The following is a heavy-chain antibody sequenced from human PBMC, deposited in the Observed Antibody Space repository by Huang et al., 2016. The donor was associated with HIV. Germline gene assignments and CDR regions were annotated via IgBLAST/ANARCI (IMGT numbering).Heavy chain of an antibody. CDR3: ARTKGEFDF. CDR2: ISGDNVST. J-gene: IGHJ4*02. Sequence: QIPLVQSGPEVKQPGASVTVSCKASGDKFHIYEITWVRQTHGQGLEWMGWISGDNVSTRFAQKCQDRLTMTTDVSTRTAYLELRSLRLDDTAVYYCARTKGEFDFWGQGALVTVSS. CDR1: GDKFHIYE. V-gene: IGHV1-18*04. D-gene: IGHD3-16*01.